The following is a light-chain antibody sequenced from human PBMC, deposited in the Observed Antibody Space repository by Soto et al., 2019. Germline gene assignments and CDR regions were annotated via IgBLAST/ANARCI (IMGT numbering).Light chain of an antibody. CDR1: SSDVGGHNY. CDR2: EVS. J-gene: IGLJ3*02. V-gene: IGLV2-14*01. CDR3: FSYTTSSTLV. Sequence: QSVLTQPASVSGSPGQSITISCTGTSSDVGGHNYVSWYQQHPAKAPKLMIYEVSNRPSGVSHRFSGSKSGNTASLTISGRQAEDEADYYCFSYTTSSTLVFGGGTKLTVL.